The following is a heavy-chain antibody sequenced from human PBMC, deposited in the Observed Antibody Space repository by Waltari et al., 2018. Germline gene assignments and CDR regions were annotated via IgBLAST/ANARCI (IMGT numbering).Heavy chain of an antibody. V-gene: IGHV4-59*01. CDR1: GGSISSYY. Sequence: QVQLQESGPGLVKPSETLSLTCTGSGGSISSYYWSWIRQPPGKGLEWIGYIYYSGSTNYNPSLKSRVTISVDTSKNQFSLKLSSVTAADTAVYYCARGLSGGDWFDPWGQGTLVTVSS. CDR3: ARGLSGGDWFDP. J-gene: IGHJ5*02. D-gene: IGHD6-25*01. CDR2: IYYSGST.